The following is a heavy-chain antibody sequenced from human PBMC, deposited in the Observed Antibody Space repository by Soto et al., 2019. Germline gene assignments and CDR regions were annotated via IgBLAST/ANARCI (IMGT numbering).Heavy chain of an antibody. D-gene: IGHD3-22*01. CDR2: IIPIFGTA. J-gene: IGHJ4*02. CDR1: GGTFSSYA. V-gene: IGHV1-69*06. CDR3: ASRLGYYDTAFDY. Sequence: SVKVSCKASGGTFSSYAISWVRQAPGQGLEWMGGIIPIFGTANYAQKFQGRVTITADKSTSTAYMELSSLRSEDTAVYYCASRLGYYDTAFDYWGQGTLVTAPQ.